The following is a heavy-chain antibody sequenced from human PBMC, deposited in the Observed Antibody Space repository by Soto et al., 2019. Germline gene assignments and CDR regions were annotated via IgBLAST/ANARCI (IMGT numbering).Heavy chain of an antibody. J-gene: IGHJ4*02. CDR2: INPGSGDT. CDR1: GYSFTKYH. V-gene: IGHV1-2*02. CDR3: TKGGIPRRYNIPKVDFDY. Sequence: QVQLVQSGAEVKKPGASVKVSCKASGYSFTKYHVHWVRQAPGQGLEWMGWINPGSGDTNQAQKFQGRVTMTGDTSSTTTYMELNSLTSDDTAVYYCTKGGIPRRYNIPKVDFDYWGQGSLVTVSS. D-gene: IGHD1-1*01.